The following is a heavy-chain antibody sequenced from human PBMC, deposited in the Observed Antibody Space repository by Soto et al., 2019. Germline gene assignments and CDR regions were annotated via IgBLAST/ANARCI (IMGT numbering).Heavy chain of an antibody. J-gene: IGHJ5*02. CDR1: GFSLSTSGVG. CDR2: IYWDDDK. V-gene: IGHV2-5*02. Sequence: SGPTLVNPTQTLTLTCTFSGFSLSTSGVGVGWIRQPPGKALEWLAVIYWDDDKRYSPSLKSRLTITKDTSKNQVVLTMTNLDPVDTATYYCAHTPGDYDFWSGQNWFDPWGQGTLVTVSS. D-gene: IGHD3-3*01. CDR3: AHTPGDYDFWSGQNWFDP.